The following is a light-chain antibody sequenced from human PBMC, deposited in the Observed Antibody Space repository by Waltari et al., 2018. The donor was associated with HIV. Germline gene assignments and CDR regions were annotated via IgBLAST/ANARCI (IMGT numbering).Light chain of an antibody. J-gene: IGLJ2*01. V-gene: IGLV2-14*01. Sequence: QSALTQPASVSGSPGPSITISCTGPTHDIRTYNFVSWYQQSPGGAPKLIIFEVNSRPSGISDRFSGSKSGDTASLTISGLQAEDEAVYFCSSYTTRASVVFGGGTKLTVL. CDR3: SSYTTRASVV. CDR2: EVN. CDR1: THDIRTYNF.